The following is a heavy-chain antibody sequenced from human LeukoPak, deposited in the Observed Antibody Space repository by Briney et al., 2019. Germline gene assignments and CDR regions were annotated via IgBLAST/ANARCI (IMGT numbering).Heavy chain of an antibody. V-gene: IGHV3-30-3*01. CDR1: VFTFSSYS. Sequence: GGSLRLSCAASVFTFSSYSMHWVRQAPGKGLEWVAAISYDGSNKYYADSVKGRFTISRDNSKNTLYLQMNSLRAEDTAVYYCARDRGSAAASDYFDYWGQGTLVTVSS. D-gene: IGHD2-2*01. J-gene: IGHJ4*02. CDR2: ISYDGSNK. CDR3: ARDRGSAAASDYFDY.